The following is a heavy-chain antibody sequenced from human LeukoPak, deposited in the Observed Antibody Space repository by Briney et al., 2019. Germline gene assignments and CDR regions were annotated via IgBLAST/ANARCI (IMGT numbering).Heavy chain of an antibody. Sequence: GGSLRLSCAASGFSFSNYAMSWVRQAPGKGLDWVAVIWYDGSNKYYADSVKGRFTISRDNVKNSLYLHINSLRAEDTAVYYCARDSFETDIDYWGQGTLVTVSS. D-gene: IGHD1-14*01. V-gene: IGHV3-33*08. CDR1: GFSFSNYA. CDR2: IWYDGSNK. J-gene: IGHJ4*02. CDR3: ARDSFETDIDY.